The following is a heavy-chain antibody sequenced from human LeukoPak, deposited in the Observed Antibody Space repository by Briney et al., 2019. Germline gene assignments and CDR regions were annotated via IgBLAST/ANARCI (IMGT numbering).Heavy chain of an antibody. CDR1: GYTFTGYY. D-gene: IGHD4-11*01. Sequence: ASVKVSCKASGYTFTGYYMHRVRQAPGQGLEWMEWINPNSGGTNYAQKFQGRVTMTRDTSISTAYMELSRLRSDDTAVYYCARGLRVTTSIDYWGQGTLVTVSS. CDR2: INPNSGGT. V-gene: IGHV1-2*02. CDR3: ARGLRVTTSIDY. J-gene: IGHJ4*02.